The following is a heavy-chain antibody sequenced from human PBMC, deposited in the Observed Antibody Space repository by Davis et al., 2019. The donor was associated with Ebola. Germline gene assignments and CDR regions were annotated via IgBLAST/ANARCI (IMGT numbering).Heavy chain of an antibody. Sequence: ASVKVSCKASGYTFTSYGISWVRQAPGQGLEWMGWISAYNGNTNYAQKLQGRVTMTTDTSTSKAYMELGSLRSDDTAVYYCARRVAYCSSTSCTSFNWFDPWGQGTLVTVSS. CDR2: ISAYNGNT. D-gene: IGHD2-2*01. J-gene: IGHJ5*02. V-gene: IGHV1-18*01. CDR3: ARRVAYCSSTSCTSFNWFDP. CDR1: GYTFTSYG.